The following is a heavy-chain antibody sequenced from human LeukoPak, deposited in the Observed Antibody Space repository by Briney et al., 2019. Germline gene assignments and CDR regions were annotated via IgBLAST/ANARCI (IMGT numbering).Heavy chain of an antibody. D-gene: IGHD4-23*01. CDR3: ARDDDYGGKGEFDY. J-gene: IGHJ4*02. CDR2: ISAYNGNT. Sequence: GASVKVSCKASGYTFTSYGISWVRQAPGQGLEWMGWISAYNGNTNYAQKLQGRVTMTTDTSTSTAYMELRSLGSDDTAVYYCARDDDYGGKGEFDYWGQGTLVTVSS. CDR1: GYTFTSYG. V-gene: IGHV1-18*01.